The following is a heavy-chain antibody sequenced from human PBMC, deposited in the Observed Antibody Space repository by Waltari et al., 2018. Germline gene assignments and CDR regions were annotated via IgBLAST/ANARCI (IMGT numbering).Heavy chain of an antibody. V-gene: IGHV4-38-2*01. CDR1: GYSISSGYY. J-gene: IGHJ4*02. CDR3: ASLDYYDSSGYYYPFDY. CDR2: IYHSGST. Sequence: QVQLQESGPGLVKPSETLSLTCAVSGYSISSGYYWGWIRQPPGKGLEWIGSIYHSGSTYYNPSLKIRVTISVDTSKNQFSLKLSSVTAADTAVYYCASLDYYDSSGYYYPFDYWGQGTLVTVSS. D-gene: IGHD3-22*01.